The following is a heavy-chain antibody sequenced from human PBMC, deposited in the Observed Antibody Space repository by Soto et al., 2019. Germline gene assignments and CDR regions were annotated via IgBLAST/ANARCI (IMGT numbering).Heavy chain of an antibody. D-gene: IGHD3-3*01. V-gene: IGHV3-23*01. CDR1: GFTFSSYA. J-gene: IGHJ4*01. CDR2: ISGSGIST. Sequence: GGSLRLSCAASGFTFSSYAMTWVRQAPGKGLEWVSAISGSGISTFYADSVKGRFIISRDNSKNTLYLQLNSLKAEDTAVYFCARLHIQDLENIFDYWVHGT. CDR3: ARLHIQDLENIFDY.